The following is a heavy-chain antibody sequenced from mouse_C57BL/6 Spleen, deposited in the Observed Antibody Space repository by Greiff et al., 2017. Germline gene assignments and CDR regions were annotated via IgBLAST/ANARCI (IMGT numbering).Heavy chain of an antibody. Sequence: DVQLQESGPELVKPGASVKIPCKASGYTFTDYNMDWVKQSHGKSLEWIGDINPNNGGTIYNQKFKGKATLTVDKSSSTAYMELRSLTSEDTAVYYCARDGQGNYWYFDVWGTGTTVTVSS. D-gene: IGHD2-1*01. J-gene: IGHJ1*03. V-gene: IGHV1-18*01. CDR2: INPNNGGT. CDR3: ARDGQGNYWYFDV. CDR1: GYTFTDYN.